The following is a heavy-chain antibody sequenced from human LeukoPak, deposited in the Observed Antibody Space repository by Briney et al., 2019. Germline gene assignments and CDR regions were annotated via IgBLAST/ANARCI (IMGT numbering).Heavy chain of an antibody. CDR3: ATSGWNGGGGFDP. CDR1: GGSFGGYY. V-gene: IGHV4-34*01. J-gene: IGHJ5*02. D-gene: IGHD3-16*01. Sequence: SETLSLTCDVSGGSFGGYYYSWIRQPPGKGLEWIGEVSHSGTTNYNSSLKSRVSMSVGASSTQFSLIMTSVTAADTAVYYCATSGWNGGGGFDPWGQGTLVIVSS. CDR2: VSHSGTT.